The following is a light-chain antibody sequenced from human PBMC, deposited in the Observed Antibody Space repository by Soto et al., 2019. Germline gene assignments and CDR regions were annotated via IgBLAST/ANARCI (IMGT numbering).Light chain of an antibody. CDR3: QQNGSPIT. V-gene: IGKV3-20*01. J-gene: IGKJ5*01. Sequence: EIVLTQSPGTLSLSPGERATLSCRASQSVSSNYLAWYQQKPGQAPRLLIYGASSRATGIPDRFSGSGSGTDFTLTISRLEPEDFAVYYCQQNGSPITFGQGTRLEIK. CDR1: QSVSSNY. CDR2: GAS.